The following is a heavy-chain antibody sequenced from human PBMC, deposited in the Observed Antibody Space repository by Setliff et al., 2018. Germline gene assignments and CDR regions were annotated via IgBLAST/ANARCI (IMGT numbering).Heavy chain of an antibody. Sequence: PSETLSLTCTVSGGSISSHYWSWIRQPPGKGLEWIGSIYYSGSTNYNPSLKSRVTISVDTSKNQFSLKLSSVTAADTAVYYCARDFWYYDSSGYYEFPYFDYWGQGTLVTVSS. J-gene: IGHJ4*02. D-gene: IGHD3-22*01. V-gene: IGHV4-59*11. CDR2: IYYSGST. CDR1: GGSISSHY. CDR3: ARDFWYYDSSGYYEFPYFDY.